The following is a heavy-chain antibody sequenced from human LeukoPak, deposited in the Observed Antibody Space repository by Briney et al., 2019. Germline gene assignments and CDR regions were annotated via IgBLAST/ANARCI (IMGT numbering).Heavy chain of an antibody. V-gene: IGHV3-33*01. D-gene: IGHD6-13*01. J-gene: IGHJ4*02. CDR2: IWYDGSNK. CDR1: GFTFSSCG. Sequence: AGRSLRLSCAASGFTFSSCGMHWVRQAPGKGLEWVAVIWYDGSNKYYADSVKGRFTISRDNSKNTLYLQMNSLRAEDTAVYYCARGPAPYSSTPADYWGQGTLVTVSS. CDR3: ARGPAPYSSTPADY.